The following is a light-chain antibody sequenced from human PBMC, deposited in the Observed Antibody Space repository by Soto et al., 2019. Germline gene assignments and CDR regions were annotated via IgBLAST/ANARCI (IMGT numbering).Light chain of an antibody. J-gene: IGKJ5*01. CDR2: DAS. V-gene: IGKV1-13*02. CDR1: QGISSA. CDR3: QQFNSYPIT. Sequence: AIQLTQSPSSLSASVGDRVTITCRASQGISSALAWYQQKPGKAPKLLIYDASSLGSGVPSRFSGSGSGTEFTLTISSLQPEDFATYYCQQFNSYPITFGQGTRLEIK.